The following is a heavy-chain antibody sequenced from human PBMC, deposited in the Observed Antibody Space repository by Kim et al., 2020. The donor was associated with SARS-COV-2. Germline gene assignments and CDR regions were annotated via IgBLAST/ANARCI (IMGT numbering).Heavy chain of an antibody. CDR2: FDPEDGET. D-gene: IGHD3-22*01. CDR3: AISPVVVVTPWFDP. CDR1: GYTLTELS. V-gene: IGHV1-24*01. J-gene: IGHJ5*02. Sequence: ASEVSCKVSGYTLTELSMHWVRQAPGKGLEWMGGFDPEDGETIYAQKFQGRVTMTEDTSTDTAYMELSSLRSEDTAVYYCAISPVVVVTPWFDPWGQGTLVTVSS.